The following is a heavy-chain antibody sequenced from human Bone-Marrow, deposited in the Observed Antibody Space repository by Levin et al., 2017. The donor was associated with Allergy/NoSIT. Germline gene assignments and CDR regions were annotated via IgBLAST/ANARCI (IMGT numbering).Heavy chain of an antibody. Sequence: GSGPTLVKPTQTLTLTCTFSGFSLSTSGVGVGWIRQPPGKALEWLALIYWNDDKRYSPSLKSRLTITKDTSKNQVVLTMTNMDPVDTATYYCAHSGYYDSSGYYYLGGGSGLFPLDYWGQGTLVTVSS. J-gene: IGHJ4*02. V-gene: IGHV2-5*01. D-gene: IGHD3-22*01. CDR1: GFSLSTSGVG. CDR3: AHSGYYDSSGYYYLGGGSGLFPLDY. CDR2: IYWNDDK.